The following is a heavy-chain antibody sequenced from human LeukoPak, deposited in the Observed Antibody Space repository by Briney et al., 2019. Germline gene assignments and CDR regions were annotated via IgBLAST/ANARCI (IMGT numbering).Heavy chain of an antibody. V-gene: IGHV4-4*02. CDR2: IYHSGST. CDR1: GGSISNENW. Sequence: SETLSLTCAVSGGSISNENWWGWVRQPPGKGLEWIGEIYHSGSTNYIPSLKSRVTISVDKSKNQFSPKLTSVTAADTAVYYCAGSPIGYGMDVWGQGTTVTVSS. J-gene: IGHJ6*02. CDR3: AGSPIGYGMDV.